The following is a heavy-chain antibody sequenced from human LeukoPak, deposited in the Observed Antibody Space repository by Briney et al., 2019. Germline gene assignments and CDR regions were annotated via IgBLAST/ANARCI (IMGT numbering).Heavy chain of an antibody. Sequence: SGPTLVKPTQTLTLTCTFSGFSLSTSGVGVGWIRQPPGKALEWLALIYWNDDKRYSPSLKSRLTVTKDTSKNQVVLTMTNMDPVDTATYYCAHRQRQYYYGSGDLFDYWGQGTLVTVSS. J-gene: IGHJ4*02. CDR2: IYWNDDK. V-gene: IGHV2-5*01. CDR3: AHRQRQYYYGSGDLFDY. D-gene: IGHD3-10*01. CDR1: GFSLSTSGVG.